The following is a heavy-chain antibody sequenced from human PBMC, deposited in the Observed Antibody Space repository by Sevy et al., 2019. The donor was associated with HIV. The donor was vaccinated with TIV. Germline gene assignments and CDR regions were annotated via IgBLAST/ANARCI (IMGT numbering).Heavy chain of an antibody. CDR1: GFTFSSYS. CDR3: AREYDSSGYYYGDYFDY. V-gene: IGHV3-21*01. D-gene: IGHD3-22*01. Sequence: GGSLRLSCAASGFTFSSYSMNWVRQAPGKGLEWASSISSSSSYIYYADSVKGRFTISRDNAKNSLYLQMNSLRAEDTAVYYCAREYDSSGYYYGDYFDYWGQGTLVTVSS. CDR2: ISSSSSYI. J-gene: IGHJ4*02.